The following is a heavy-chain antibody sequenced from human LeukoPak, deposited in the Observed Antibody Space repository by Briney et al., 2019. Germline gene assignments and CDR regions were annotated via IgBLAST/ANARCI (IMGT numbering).Heavy chain of an antibody. J-gene: IGHJ4*02. D-gene: IGHD6-6*01. V-gene: IGHV1-69*13. Sequence: SVKVSCKASGYTFTSYAMNWVRQAPGQGLEWMGGIIPIFGTANYAQKFQGRVTITADESTSTAYMELSSLRSEDTAVYYCATEGQLVPKTYFDYWGQGTLVTVSS. CDR3: ATEGQLVPKTYFDY. CDR1: GYTFTSYA. CDR2: IIPIFGTA.